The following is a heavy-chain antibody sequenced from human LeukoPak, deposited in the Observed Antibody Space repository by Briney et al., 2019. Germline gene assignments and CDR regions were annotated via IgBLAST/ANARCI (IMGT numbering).Heavy chain of an antibody. CDR3: ARSPSSSWLFDY. CDR1: GGSISGAHYY. CDR2: IYYSGTT. D-gene: IGHD6-13*01. Sequence: SETLSLTCTVFGGSISGAHYYWTWIRQHPGKGLEWIGYIYYSGTTYYSSSLKSRVTISVDTSKNQFSLNLISMTAADTAVYYCARSPSSSWLFDYWGQGTLVTVSS. J-gene: IGHJ4*02. V-gene: IGHV4-31*03.